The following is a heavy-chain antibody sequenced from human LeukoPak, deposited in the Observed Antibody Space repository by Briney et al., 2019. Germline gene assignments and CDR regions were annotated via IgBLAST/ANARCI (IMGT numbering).Heavy chain of an antibody. V-gene: IGHV4-4*07. Sequence: SETLSLTCTVSGGSISSYYWSWIRQPAGKGLEWIGRIYTSGSTNYNPSLKGRVTMSVDTSKNQFSLKLSSVTAADTAVYYCARISYSGYDSYYYYGMDVWGQGTTATVSS. CDR2: IYTSGST. J-gene: IGHJ6*02. CDR3: ARISYSGYDSYYYYGMDV. CDR1: GGSISSYY. D-gene: IGHD5-12*01.